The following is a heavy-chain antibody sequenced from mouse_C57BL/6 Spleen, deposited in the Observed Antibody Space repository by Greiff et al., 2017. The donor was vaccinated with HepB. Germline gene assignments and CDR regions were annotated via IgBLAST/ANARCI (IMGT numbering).Heavy chain of an antibody. V-gene: IGHV5-9-1*02. J-gene: IGHJ4*01. CDR2: ISSGGDYI. Sequence: EVMLVESGEGLVKPGGSLKLSCAASGFTFSSYAMSWVRQTPEKRLEWVAYISSGGDYIYYADTVKGRFTISRDNARNTLYLQMSSLKSEDTAMYYCTRDGDDGYPYYYAMDYWGQGTSVTVSS. CDR1: GFTFSSYA. D-gene: IGHD2-3*01. CDR3: TRDGDDGYPYYYAMDY.